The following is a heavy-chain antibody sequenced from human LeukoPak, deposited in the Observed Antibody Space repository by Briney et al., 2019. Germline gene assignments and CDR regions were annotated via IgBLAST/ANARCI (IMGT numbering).Heavy chain of an antibody. J-gene: IGHJ4*02. Sequence: GGSLRLSCAASGFTFSSYSMNWVRQAPGKGLEWVSYISNSGGTIYYADSVKGRFTISRDNAKNSLYLQMNCLRAEDTAVYYCVRPNGPTPFDYWGQGTLVTVSS. V-gene: IGHV3-48*01. CDR3: VRPNGPTPFDY. CDR1: GFTFSSYS. CDR2: ISNSGGTI.